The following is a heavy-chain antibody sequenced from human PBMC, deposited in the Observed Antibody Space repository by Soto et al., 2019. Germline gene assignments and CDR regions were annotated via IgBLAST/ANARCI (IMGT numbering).Heavy chain of an antibody. V-gene: IGHV1-69*13. Sequence: GASVKVSCKASGGTFSSYAISWVRRAPGQGLEWMGGIIPIFGTANYAQKFQGRVTITADESTSTAYMELSSLRSEDTAVYYCAGLPEYYYDSSGYYSEDYWGQGTLVTVSS. J-gene: IGHJ4*02. CDR1: GGTFSSYA. D-gene: IGHD3-22*01. CDR2: IIPIFGTA. CDR3: AGLPEYYYDSSGYYSEDY.